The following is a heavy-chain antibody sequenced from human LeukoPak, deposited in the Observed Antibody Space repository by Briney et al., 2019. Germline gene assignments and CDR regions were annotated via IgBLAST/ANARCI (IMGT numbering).Heavy chain of an antibody. V-gene: IGHV3-33*01. CDR3: AREWGRIAVAGGPGY. J-gene: IGHJ4*02. CDR2: IWYDGQTK. D-gene: IGHD6-19*01. CDR1: GFIFSNYG. Sequence: PGESLRVSCEASGFIFSNYGMHWVRQAPGKGLEWLALIWYDGQTKFYADSVKGRFTISRDNSGNTLFLHMTSLRVEDTAIYYCAREWGRIAVAGGPGYWGQGALVTVSS.